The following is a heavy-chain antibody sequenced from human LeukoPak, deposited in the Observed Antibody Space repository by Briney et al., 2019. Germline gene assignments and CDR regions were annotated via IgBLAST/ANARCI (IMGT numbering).Heavy chain of an antibody. CDR2: MNPNSGHT. J-gene: IGHJ4*02. CDR3: ARVVAVADTAKPDY. V-gene: IGHV1-8*03. Sequence: ASVKVSCKASGYTFTKYDINWVRQATGQGIEWMGWMNPNSGHTGYAQKFQGRVTITRNTSISTAYMELSSLRSEDTAVYYCARVVAVADTAKPDYWGQGTLVTVSS. CDR1: GYTFTKYD. D-gene: IGHD6-19*01.